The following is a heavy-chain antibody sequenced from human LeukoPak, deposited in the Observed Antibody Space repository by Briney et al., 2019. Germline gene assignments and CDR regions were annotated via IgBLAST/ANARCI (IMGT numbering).Heavy chain of an antibody. Sequence: GGSLRLSCAASGFTFGNYGMSWVRQAPGKGLEWVSAISGSGGSTYYADSVKGRFTISRDNSKNTLFLQMNSLRAEDTAVYYCARASHIVVVVAATFALDYWGQGTLVTVSS. CDR1: GFTFGNYG. CDR3: ARASHIVVVVAATFALDY. V-gene: IGHV3-23*01. J-gene: IGHJ4*02. D-gene: IGHD2-15*01. CDR2: ISGSGGST.